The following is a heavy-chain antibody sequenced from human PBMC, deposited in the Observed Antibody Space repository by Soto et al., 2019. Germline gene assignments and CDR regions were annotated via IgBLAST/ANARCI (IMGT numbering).Heavy chain of an antibody. V-gene: IGHV3-23*01. J-gene: IGHJ6*03. CDR3: GGYYHYYMDV. CDR1: GFTFSSYA. Sequence: PGGSLRLSCAASGFTFSSYAMNWVRQAPGKGLEWVSVISGSGGSTYYADSVKGRFTISRDNSKNTLYLQMNNLRAEDTAVYYCGGYYHYYMDVWGKGNTVTVSS. CDR2: ISGSGGST. D-gene: IGHD3-10*01.